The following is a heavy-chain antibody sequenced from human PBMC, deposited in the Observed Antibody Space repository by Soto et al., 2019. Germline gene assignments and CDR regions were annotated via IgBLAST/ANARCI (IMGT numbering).Heavy chain of an antibody. V-gene: IGHV3-74*01. J-gene: IGHJ5*02. D-gene: IGHD2-8*01. Sequence: YCMHGFRHVPGKDLTWVSRISDDGSTATYADSVKGRVVISIDNAKNSLYLEMNTVRVDDSCLYYCASEPRVISPGAGVPWGLGT. CDR1: YC. CDR3: ASEPRVISPGAGVP. CDR2: ISDDGSTA.